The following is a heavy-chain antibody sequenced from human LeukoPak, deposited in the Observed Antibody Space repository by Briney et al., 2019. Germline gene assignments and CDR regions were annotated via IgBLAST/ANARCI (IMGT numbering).Heavy chain of an antibody. D-gene: IGHD6-6*01. CDR1: GFTFSSYT. CDR3: ARCSGVFGSSGY. Sequence: GGSLRLSCEASGFTFSSYTMNWVRQAPGKGLEWVSTISSGTGSYIYYADSVRGRFTISRDNAKNSLYLQMNSLRAEDTAVYYCARCSGVFGSSGYWGQGTLVTVSS. V-gene: IGHV3-21*01. J-gene: IGHJ4*02. CDR2: ISSGTGSYI.